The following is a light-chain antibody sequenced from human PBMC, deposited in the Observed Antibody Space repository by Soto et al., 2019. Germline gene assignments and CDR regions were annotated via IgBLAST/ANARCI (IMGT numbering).Light chain of an antibody. CDR2: EVN. V-gene: IGLV2-8*01. Sequence: QSALTQPPSASGSPGQSVAISCTGTSSDVGGYNYVSWYQQHPGKAPKLMIYEVNKRPSGVPDRFSGSKSGNTASLTVSGLQAEDEADYYCCSYTSSTTPLFGGGTKLTVL. J-gene: IGLJ2*01. CDR3: CSYTSSTTPL. CDR1: SSDVGGYNY.